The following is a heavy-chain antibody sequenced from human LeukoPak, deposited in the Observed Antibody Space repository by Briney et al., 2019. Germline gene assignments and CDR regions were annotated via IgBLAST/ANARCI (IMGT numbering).Heavy chain of an antibody. CDR3: AKGTYYYDSSGYYAH. Sequence: GGSLRLSCAASGFTFSDYYMSWIRQAPGKGLERVSYISSSGSTIYYADSVKGRFTISRDNAKNSLYLQMNSLRAEDTAVYYCAKGTYYYDSSGYYAHWGQGTLVTVSS. D-gene: IGHD3-22*01. CDR2: ISSSGSTI. V-gene: IGHV3-11*04. J-gene: IGHJ4*02. CDR1: GFTFSDYY.